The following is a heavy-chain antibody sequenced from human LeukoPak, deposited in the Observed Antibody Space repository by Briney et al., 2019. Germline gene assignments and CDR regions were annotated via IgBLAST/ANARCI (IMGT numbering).Heavy chain of an antibody. V-gene: IGHV3-30*04. CDR1: RFIFSSYA. Sequence: GGSLRLSCAASRFIFSSYAMHWVRQAPGKGLEWVAVISYDGSSKYYADSVKGRFTISRDNSKNTLYLQMNSLRAEDTAVYYCARARSSYGYGDAFDIWGQGTMVTVSS. CDR3: ARARSSYGYGDAFDI. J-gene: IGHJ3*02. D-gene: IGHD5-18*01. CDR2: ISYDGSSK.